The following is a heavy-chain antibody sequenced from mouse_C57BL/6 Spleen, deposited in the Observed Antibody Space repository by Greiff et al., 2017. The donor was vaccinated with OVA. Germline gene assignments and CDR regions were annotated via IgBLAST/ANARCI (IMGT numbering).Heavy chain of an antibody. Sequence: VPLPPSGAELVKPGASVQLSCKASGSTFTSYWMQWVKQRPGQGLEWIGEIDPSDSYTNYNQKFKGKATLTVDTSSSTAYMQLSSLTSEDSAVYYCARKDYGSSYWYFDVWGTGTTVTVSS. CDR2: IDPSDSYT. V-gene: IGHV1-50*01. D-gene: IGHD1-1*01. CDR3: ARKDYGSSYWYFDV. CDR1: GSTFTSYW. J-gene: IGHJ1*03.